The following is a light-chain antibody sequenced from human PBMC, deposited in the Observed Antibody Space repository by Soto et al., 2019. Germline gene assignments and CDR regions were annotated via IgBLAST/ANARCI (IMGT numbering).Light chain of an antibody. Sequence: QSVLTQPPSVSGSPGQSVTISCTGNSSEVGSYNRVSWYQQPPGTAPKLMIYEVSNRPSGVPDRFSGSKSGNTASLTISGLQAEDEADYYCSSYTSSSIYVFGTGTKVTVL. CDR3: SSYTSSSIYV. CDR2: EVS. V-gene: IGLV2-18*02. CDR1: SSEVGSYNR. J-gene: IGLJ1*01.